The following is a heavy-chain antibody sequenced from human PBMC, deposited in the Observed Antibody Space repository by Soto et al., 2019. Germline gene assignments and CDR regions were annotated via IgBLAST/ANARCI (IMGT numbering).Heavy chain of an antibody. CDR2: IYYSGST. CDR3: ARDHRGLATVTRNWFDP. D-gene: IGHD4-17*01. Sequence: QVQLQESGPGLVKPSQTLSLTCTVSGGSISSGGYYWSWIRQHPGKGLEWIAYIYYSGSTYYNPSLKSRVTMSVDTSKNQFSLKLSSVTAADTAVYYCARDHRGLATVTRNWFDPWGQGTLVTVSS. J-gene: IGHJ5*02. CDR1: GGSISSGGYY. V-gene: IGHV4-31*03.